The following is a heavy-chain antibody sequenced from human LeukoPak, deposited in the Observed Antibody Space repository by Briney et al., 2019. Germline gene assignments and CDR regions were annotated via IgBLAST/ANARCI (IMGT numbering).Heavy chain of an antibody. Sequence: GGSLRLSCAASGFTFSSYSMNWVRQAPGKGLEWVSAISGSGGSTYYADSVKGRFTISRDNSKNTLYLQMNSLRAEDTAVYYCAKGQLRANIVVVPAATIFDYWGQGTLVTVSS. CDR1: GFTFSSYS. D-gene: IGHD2-2*01. CDR2: ISGSGGST. CDR3: AKGQLRANIVVVPAATIFDY. J-gene: IGHJ4*02. V-gene: IGHV3-23*01.